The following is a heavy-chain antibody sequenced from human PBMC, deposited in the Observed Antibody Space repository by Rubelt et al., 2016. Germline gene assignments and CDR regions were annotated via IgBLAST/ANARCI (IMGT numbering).Heavy chain of an antibody. D-gene: IGHD6-25*01. CDR3: ARGAALYLRSPFDI. J-gene: IGHJ3*02. V-gene: IGHV4-39*01. Sequence: QLQLQESGPGLVKPSETLSLTCTVSGGSISSSSYYWGWIRQPPGKGLEWIGSIYSSGSTYYNPSLKSRVTISVDTSRNQVSLSLTSATAADTAVYYGARGAALYLRSPFDIWGQGTMVTVSS. CDR1: GGSISSSSYY. CDR2: IYSSGST.